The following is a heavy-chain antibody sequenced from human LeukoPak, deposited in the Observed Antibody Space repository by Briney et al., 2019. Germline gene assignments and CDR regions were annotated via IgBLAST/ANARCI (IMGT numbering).Heavy chain of an antibody. D-gene: IGHD3-16*01. CDR1: GFTFDDYA. Sequence: GGSLRLSCAASGFTFDDYAMHWVRQAPGKGLEWVSGISWNSGSIGYADSVKGRFTISRDNAKNSLYLQMNSLRAEDTALYYCARSFDNYYYYHMDVWGKGTTVTASS. CDR3: ARSFDNYYYYHMDV. V-gene: IGHV3-9*01. J-gene: IGHJ6*04. CDR2: ISWNSGSI.